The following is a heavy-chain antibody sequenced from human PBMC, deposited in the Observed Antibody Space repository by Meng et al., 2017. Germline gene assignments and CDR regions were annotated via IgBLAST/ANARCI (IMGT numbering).Heavy chain of an antibody. CDR2: ISAYNGNT. D-gene: IGHD3-3*01. CDR1: GYTFTSYG. Sequence: QVQLVQSGAEVKKPGASVKVSCKASGYTFTSYGISWARQAPGQGLEWMGWISAYNGNTNYAQKLQGRVTMTTDTSTSTAYMELRSLRSDDTAVHYCARSIPKYYDFWSGYSDYWGQGTLVTVSS. J-gene: IGHJ4*02. V-gene: IGHV1-18*01. CDR3: ARSIPKYYDFWSGYSDY.